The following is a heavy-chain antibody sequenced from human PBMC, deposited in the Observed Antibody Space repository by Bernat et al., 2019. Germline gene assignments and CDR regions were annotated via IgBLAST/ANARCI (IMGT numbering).Heavy chain of an antibody. J-gene: IGHJ5*02. Sequence: QLQLQESGPGLVKPSETLSLTCTVSGGSISSSSYYWGWIRQPPGKGLEWIGSIYYSGSTYYNPSLKSRVTISVDTSKNQFSLKLSSVTAADTAVYYCASYHHFALNWFDPWGQGTLVTVSS. D-gene: IGHD1-14*01. CDR3: ASYHHFALNWFDP. CDR1: GGSISSSSYY. CDR2: IYYSGST. V-gene: IGHV4-39*01.